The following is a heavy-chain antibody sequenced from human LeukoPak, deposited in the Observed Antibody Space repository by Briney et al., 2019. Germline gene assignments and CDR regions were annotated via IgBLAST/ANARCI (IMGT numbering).Heavy chain of an antibody. D-gene: IGHD6-6*01. CDR1: GFTVSNNY. V-gene: IGHV3-53*01. CDR2: IYSGGSS. J-gene: IGHJ4*02. Sequence: GGSLRLSCAASGFTVSNNYMSWVRQAPGKGLEWVSVIYSGGSSYYADSVKGRFTISRDTSKNTLSLQMNSLRAEDTAVYYCASLSLGHYWGQGTLVTVSS. CDR3: ASLSLGHY.